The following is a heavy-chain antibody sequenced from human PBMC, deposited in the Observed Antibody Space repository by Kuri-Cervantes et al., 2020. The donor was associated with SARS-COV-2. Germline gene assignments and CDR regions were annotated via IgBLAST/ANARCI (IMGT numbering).Heavy chain of an antibody. D-gene: IGHD6-19*01. J-gene: IGHJ4*02. CDR2: ISSDGGNK. Sequence: GESLKISCEVSGFTFSSHAMHWVRQAPGKGLEWVAVISSDGGNKYYADSVRGRFTISRDNSKNTLYLQMNSLRAEDTAVYYCTLAVAAAVWGQGTLVTVSS. CDR1: GFTFSSHA. V-gene: IGHV3-30-3*01. CDR3: TLAVAAAV.